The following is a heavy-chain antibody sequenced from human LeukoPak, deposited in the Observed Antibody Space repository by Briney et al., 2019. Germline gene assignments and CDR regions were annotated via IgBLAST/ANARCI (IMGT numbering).Heavy chain of an antibody. J-gene: IGHJ4*02. D-gene: IGHD6-13*01. CDR1: GFTSSSYG. V-gene: IGHV3-30*18. CDR2: ISYDGSNK. Sequence: AGGSLRLSCAASGFTSSSYGMHWVRQAPGKGLEWVAVISYDGSNKYYADSVKGRFTISRDNSKNTLYLQMNSLRAEDTAVYYCAKSGYSSSWFFDYWGQGTLVTVSS. CDR3: AKSGYSSSWFFDY.